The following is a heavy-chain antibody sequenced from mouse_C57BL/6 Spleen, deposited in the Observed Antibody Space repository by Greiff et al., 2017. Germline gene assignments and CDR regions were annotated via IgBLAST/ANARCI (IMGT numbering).Heavy chain of an antibody. V-gene: IGHV5-4*01. J-gene: IGHJ3*01. CDR2: ISDGGSYT. Sequence: EVQVVESGGGLVKPGGSLKLSCAASGFTFSSYAMSWVRQTPEKRLEWVATISDGGSYTYYPDNVKGRFTISRDNAKNNLYLQMSHLKSEDTAMYYCARGDYGYGAWFAYWGQGTLVTVSA. CDR3: ARGDYGYGAWFAY. D-gene: IGHD2-2*01. CDR1: GFTFSSYA.